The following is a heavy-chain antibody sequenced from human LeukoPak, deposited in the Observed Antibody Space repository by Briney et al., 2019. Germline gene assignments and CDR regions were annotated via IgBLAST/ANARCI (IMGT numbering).Heavy chain of an antibody. V-gene: IGHV3-21*01. CDR2: ISSSSSYI. CDR3: ASSLGYYDGY. J-gene: IGHJ4*02. Sequence: SGGSLRLSCAASGFTFSSYSMNWVRQAPGKGLEWVSSISSSSSYIYYADSVKGRFTISRDNAKNSLYLQMNSLRAEDTAVYYCASSLGYYDGYWGQGTLVTVSS. CDR1: GFTFSSYS. D-gene: IGHD3-22*01.